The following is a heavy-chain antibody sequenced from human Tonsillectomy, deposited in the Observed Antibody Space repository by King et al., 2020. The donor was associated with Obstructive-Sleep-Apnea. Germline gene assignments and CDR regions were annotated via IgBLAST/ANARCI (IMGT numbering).Heavy chain of an antibody. CDR3: ARDQGNSGSYFDAFDI. Sequence: VQLQESGPGLVKPSETLSLTCTVSGGSISSSSYYWGWIRQPPGKGLEWIGSIYYSGSTYYNPSLKSRVTISVDTSKNQFSLKLGSVTAADTAVYYCARDQGNSGSYFDAFDIWGQGTMVTVSS. D-gene: IGHD1-26*01. CDR1: GGSISSSSYY. V-gene: IGHV4-39*07. CDR2: IYYSGST. J-gene: IGHJ3*02.